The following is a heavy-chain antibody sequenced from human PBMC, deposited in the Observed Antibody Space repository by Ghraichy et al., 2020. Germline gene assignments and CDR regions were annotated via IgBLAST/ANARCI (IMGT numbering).Heavy chain of an antibody. Sequence: GGSLRLSCAASGFTFSSYGMHWVRQAPGKGLEWVAVISYDGSNKYYADSVKGRFTISRDNSKNTLYLQMNSLRAEDTAVYYCAKVRGTMIVVVVFDYWGQGTLVTVSS. CDR3: AKVRGTMIVVVVFDY. D-gene: IGHD3-22*01. V-gene: IGHV3-30*18. CDR1: GFTFSSYG. CDR2: ISYDGSNK. J-gene: IGHJ4*02.